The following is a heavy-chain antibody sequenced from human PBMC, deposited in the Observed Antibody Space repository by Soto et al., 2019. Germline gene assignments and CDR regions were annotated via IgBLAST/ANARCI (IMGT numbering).Heavy chain of an antibody. CDR1: GGSISNSNYY. J-gene: IGHJ4*02. V-gene: IGHV4-39*01. D-gene: IGHD3-16*02. Sequence: QLQLQESGPGLVKPSETLSLTCTVSGGSISNSNYYWGWIRQSPGKGLEWIGNIYYRGNTYYNPSLKIRIPMSLDTSNHHFSLRVTSVTASDAAVYYCATLSAPVTPPIWVQGTLVRVSS. CDR2: IYYRGNT. CDR3: ATLSAPVTPPI.